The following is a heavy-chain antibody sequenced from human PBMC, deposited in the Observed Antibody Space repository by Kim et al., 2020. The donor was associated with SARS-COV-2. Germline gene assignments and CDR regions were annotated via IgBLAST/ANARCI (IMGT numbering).Heavy chain of an antibody. J-gene: IGHJ3*02. V-gene: IGHV1-18*01. CDR2: ISAYNGNT. Sequence: ASVKVSCKASGYTFTSYGISWVRQAPGQGLEWMGWISAYNGNTNYAQKLQGRVTMTTDTSTSTAYMELRSLRSDDTAGYYCAREANYDSSGYYWDQDAFDIWGQGTMVTVSS. D-gene: IGHD3-22*01. CDR1: GYTFTSYG. CDR3: AREANYDSSGYYWDQDAFDI.